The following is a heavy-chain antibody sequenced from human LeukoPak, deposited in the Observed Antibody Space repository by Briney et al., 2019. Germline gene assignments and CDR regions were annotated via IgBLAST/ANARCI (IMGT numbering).Heavy chain of an antibody. J-gene: IGHJ5*02. CDR2: INPRRDST. V-gene: IGHV1-46*01. Sequence: APVEVSCKASGYTFTNYFMHWVRQAPGQGLEWMGIINPRRDSTGYAQKFQGRITMTTDMSTRTVYMELSSLESEDTAVYYCARRDCVGDCYSNWFDPWGQGTLVTVSS. CDR1: GYTFTNYF. D-gene: IGHD2-21*02. CDR3: ARRDCVGDCYSNWFDP.